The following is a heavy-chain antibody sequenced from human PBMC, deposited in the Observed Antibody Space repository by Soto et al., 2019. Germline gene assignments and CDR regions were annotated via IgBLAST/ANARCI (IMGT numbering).Heavy chain of an antibody. J-gene: IGHJ4*02. V-gene: IGHV3-48*03. CDR1: GFTFSNYE. Sequence: GGSLRLSCAASGFTFSNYEMNWVRQAPGKGLEWVSYISGGGSTISYADSVKGRLTISRDNAKNSLYLQMNSLRAEDTAIYYCAREGQLDSFDYWGQGTLVTVSS. D-gene: IGHD1-1*01. CDR2: ISGGGSTI. CDR3: AREGQLDSFDY.